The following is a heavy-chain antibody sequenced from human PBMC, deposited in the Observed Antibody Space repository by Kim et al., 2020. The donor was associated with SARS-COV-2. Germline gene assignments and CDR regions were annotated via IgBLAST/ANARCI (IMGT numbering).Heavy chain of an antibody. CDR3: AKSPGYYDTSGYLIYQFES. V-gene: IGHV3-23*01. D-gene: IGHD3-22*01. Sequence: KGRFTISRDNSKNTMYLQMNSLRAEDTAVYYCAKSPGYYDTSGYLIYQFESWGLGTLVTVSS. J-gene: IGHJ4*02.